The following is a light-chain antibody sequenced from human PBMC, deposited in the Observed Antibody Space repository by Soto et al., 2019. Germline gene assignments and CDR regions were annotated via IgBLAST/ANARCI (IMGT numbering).Light chain of an antibody. V-gene: IGKV3-20*01. CDR1: QSVNSNY. CDR2: GAS. CDR3: QQYGSSPTT. J-gene: IGKJ5*01. Sequence: EFVLTQSPATLSLSPGERAILSCRASQSVNSNYLAWYQQKPGQAPRLLIYGASSRATGIPDRFSGSGSGTDFTLTISRLEPEDFAVYYCQQYGSSPTTFGQGTRLEIK.